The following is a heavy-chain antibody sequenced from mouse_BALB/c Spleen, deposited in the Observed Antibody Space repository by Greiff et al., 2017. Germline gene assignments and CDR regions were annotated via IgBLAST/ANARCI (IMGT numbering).Heavy chain of an antibody. J-gene: IGHJ4*01. Sequence: LQQPGSELVRPGASVKLSCKASGYTFTSYWMHWVKQRHGQGLEWIGNIYPGSGSTNYDEKFKSKGTLTVDTSSSTAYMHLSSLTSEDSAVYYCTRSNGYDEGDYYAMDYWGQGTSVTVSS. CDR3: TRSNGYDEGDYYAMDY. V-gene: IGHV1S22*01. CDR1: GYTFTSYW. D-gene: IGHD2-2*01. CDR2: IYPGSGST.